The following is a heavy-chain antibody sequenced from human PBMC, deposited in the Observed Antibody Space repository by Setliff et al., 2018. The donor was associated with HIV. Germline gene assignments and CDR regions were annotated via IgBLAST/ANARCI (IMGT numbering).Heavy chain of an antibody. D-gene: IGHD1-1*01. CDR3: GRDFEGMSTIDGFED. J-gene: IGHJ5*01. V-gene: IGHV1-69*13. CDR2: IVPIFGTT. Sequence: SVKVSCKVSGGTFRKYSMNWIRQAPGQGLEWMGGIVPIFGTTKYAQKFQGRVTITADESTSTVYMALSSLTSEDTAVYYCGRDFEGMSTIDGFEDWGQGTLVTVSS. CDR1: GGTFRKYS.